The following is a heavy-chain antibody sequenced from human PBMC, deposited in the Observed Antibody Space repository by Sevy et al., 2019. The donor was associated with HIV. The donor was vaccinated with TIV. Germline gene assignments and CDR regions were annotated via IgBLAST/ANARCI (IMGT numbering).Heavy chain of an antibody. D-gene: IGHD3-16*01. J-gene: IGHJ3*02. V-gene: IGHV1-24*01. CDR1: GYTLTELS. CDR2: FDPEDGET. CDR3: ATVNAMGGLGGAFDI. Sequence: ASVKVSCKVSGYTLTELSMHWVRQAPGKGLEWMGGFDPEDGETIYAQKFQGRVTMTEDTSTDTAYMELSSLRSEDTAVYYCATVNAMGGLGGAFDIWGQGTMVTVSS.